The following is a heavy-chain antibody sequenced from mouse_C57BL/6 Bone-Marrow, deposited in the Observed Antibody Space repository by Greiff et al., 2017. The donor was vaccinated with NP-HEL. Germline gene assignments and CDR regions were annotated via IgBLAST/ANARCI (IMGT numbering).Heavy chain of an antibody. CDR3: ARYMGGDMDY. V-gene: IGHV7-3*01. CDR2: IRNKANGYTT. J-gene: IGHJ4*01. Sequence: EVKLVESGGGLVQPGGSLSLSCAASGFTFTDYYMSWVRQPPGKALEWLGFIRNKANGYTTEYSASVKGRFTISSDNSQSILYLQMSALRAEDSATYYCARYMGGDMDYWGQGTSDTVSS. CDR1: GFTFTDYY. D-gene: IGHD2-13*01.